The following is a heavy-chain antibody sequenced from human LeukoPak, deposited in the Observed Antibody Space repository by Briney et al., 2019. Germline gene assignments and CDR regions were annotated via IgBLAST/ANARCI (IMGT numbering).Heavy chain of an antibody. D-gene: IGHD3-22*01. Sequence: GGSLRLSCAASGFTFSSYDMHWVRQAAGKGLEWVSAIGTAGDTYYPGSVKGRFTISRENAKNSLYLQMNSLRAGDTAVYYCARGDSSGYYQPSFDYWGQGTLVTVSS. CDR2: IGTAGDT. J-gene: IGHJ4*02. CDR3: ARGDSSGYYQPSFDY. CDR1: GFTFSSYD. V-gene: IGHV3-13*04.